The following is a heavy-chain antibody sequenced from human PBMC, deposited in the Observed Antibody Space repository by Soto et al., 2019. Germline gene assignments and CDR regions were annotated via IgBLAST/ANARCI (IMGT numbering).Heavy chain of an antibody. Sequence: EVPLVESGGGLVQPGRSLRLSCAASGFTFDDYAMHWVRQAPGKGLEWVSGISWNSGSIGYADSVKGRFTISRDNAKSSLYLQMNSLRAEDTALYYCAKDAITMVRGVISYYGMDVWGQGTTVTVSS. D-gene: IGHD3-10*01. CDR1: GFTFDDYA. CDR3: AKDAITMVRGVISYYGMDV. CDR2: ISWNSGSI. V-gene: IGHV3-9*01. J-gene: IGHJ6*02.